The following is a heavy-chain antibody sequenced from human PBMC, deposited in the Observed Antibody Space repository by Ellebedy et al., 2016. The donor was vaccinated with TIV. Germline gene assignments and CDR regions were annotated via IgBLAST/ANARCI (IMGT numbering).Heavy chain of an antibody. Sequence: MPSETLSLTCAVYGGSFSGYYWSWIRQPPGKGLEWIGEINHSGSTNYNQSLKSRVTISVDTSKNQFSLKLSSVTAADTAVYYCARESDSQFYFDCWGQGTLVTVSS. CDR1: GGSFSGYY. V-gene: IGHV4-34*01. CDR3: ARESDSQFYFDC. CDR2: INHSGST. J-gene: IGHJ4*02.